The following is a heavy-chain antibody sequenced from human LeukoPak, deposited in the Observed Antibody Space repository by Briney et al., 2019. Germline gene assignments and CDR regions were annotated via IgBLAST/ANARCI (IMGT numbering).Heavy chain of an antibody. D-gene: IGHD3-10*01. V-gene: IGHV1-18*01. CDR3: ARDKVDTMVRGVLNWFDP. CDR2: ISAYNGNT. J-gene: IGHJ5*02. CDR1: GYTFTSYG. Sequence: ASVNVSCKASGYTFTSYGISWVRQAPGQGLEWMGWISAYNGNTNYAQKLQGRVTMTTDTSTSTAYMELRSLRSDDTAVYYCARDKVDTMVRGVLNWFDPWGQGTLVTVSS.